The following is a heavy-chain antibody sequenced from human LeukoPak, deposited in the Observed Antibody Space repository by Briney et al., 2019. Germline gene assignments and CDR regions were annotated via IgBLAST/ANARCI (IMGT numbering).Heavy chain of an antibody. D-gene: IGHD3-22*01. V-gene: IGHV3-21*01. J-gene: IGHJ3*02. CDR2: ISSSSSYI. CDR1: GFTFSSYS. Sequence: GGSLRLSCAASGFTFSSYSMNWVRQAPGKGLEWVSSISSSSSYIYYADSVKGRFTISRDNAKNSLYLQMNSLRAEDTAVYYCARDTYYYDSSGYSPDIWGQGTMVTVSS. CDR3: ARDTYYYDSSGYSPDI.